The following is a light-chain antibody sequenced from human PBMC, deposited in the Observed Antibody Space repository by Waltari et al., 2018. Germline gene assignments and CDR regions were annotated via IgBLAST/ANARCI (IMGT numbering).Light chain of an antibody. J-gene: IGLJ2*01. CDR2: NDS. Sequence: SSELTQPLSVSVSPGQPARITCSGDALPTQYAPWYQKKPGQAPLLGIFNDSERPSLIPGRFSGSSSGTVVALTISGVQAEDEADYFCQSADSTGTHRFFGGGTKLTVL. CDR1: ALPTQY. CDR3: QSADSTGTHRF. V-gene: IGLV3-25*03.